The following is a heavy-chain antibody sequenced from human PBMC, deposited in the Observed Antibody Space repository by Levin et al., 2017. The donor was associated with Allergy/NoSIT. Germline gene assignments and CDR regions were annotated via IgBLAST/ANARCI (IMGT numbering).Heavy chain of an antibody. D-gene: IGHD5-18*01. CDR3: ARVVGYSYGYYFDY. Sequence: SETLSLTCAVSGGSISSGGYSWSWIRQPPGKGLEWIGNIYLSGSTNDNPSLKSRVTMSVDRSKNQFSLKLSYVTAADTAVYYCARVVGYSYGYYFDYWGAGALVTVSS. J-gene: IGHJ4*02. V-gene: IGHV4-30-2*01. CDR1: GGSISSGGYS. CDR2: IYLSGST.